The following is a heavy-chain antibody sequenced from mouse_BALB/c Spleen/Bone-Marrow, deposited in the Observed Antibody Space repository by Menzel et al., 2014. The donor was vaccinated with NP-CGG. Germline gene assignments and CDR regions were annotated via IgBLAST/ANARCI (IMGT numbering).Heavy chain of an antibody. J-gene: IGHJ4*01. CDR3: TRDAMDY. CDR2: IDPSDSYT. CDR1: GYTFTSYW. V-gene: IGHV1S127*01. Sequence: ESGAELVKPGASVKMSCKASGYTFTSYWMHWVRQRPGQGLEWIGVIDPSDSYTSYIQRFKGKATLTVDTSSSTAYMQLSSLTSEDSAVYYCTRDAMDYWGQGTSVTVSS.